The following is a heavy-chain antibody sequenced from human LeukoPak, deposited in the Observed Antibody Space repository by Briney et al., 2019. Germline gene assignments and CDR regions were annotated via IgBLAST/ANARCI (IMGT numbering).Heavy chain of an antibody. Sequence: GGSLXLSCAASGFTFSSYAMHWVRQAPGKGLEYVSAISSNGGSTYYANSVKGRFTISRDNSKNTLYLQMGSLRAEDMAVYYCAVEISSSWDSFDYWGQGTLVTVSA. D-gene: IGHD6-13*01. CDR2: ISSNGGST. V-gene: IGHV3-64*01. J-gene: IGHJ4*02. CDR1: GFTFSSYA. CDR3: AVEISSSWDSFDY.